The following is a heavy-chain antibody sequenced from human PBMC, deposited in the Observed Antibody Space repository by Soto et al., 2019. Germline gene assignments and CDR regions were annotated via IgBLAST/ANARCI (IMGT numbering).Heavy chain of an antibody. V-gene: IGHV4-61*01. CDR3: ARLNRSQYYFDY. J-gene: IGHJ4*02. CDR2: IYYSGST. CDR1: GGSVSSGSYY. Sequence: PSETLSLTCTVSGGSVSSGSYYWSWIRQPPGKGLEWIGYIYYSGSTNYNPSLKSRVTISVDTSKNQFSLKLSSVAAADTAVYYCARLNRSQYYFDYWGQGTLVTVSS.